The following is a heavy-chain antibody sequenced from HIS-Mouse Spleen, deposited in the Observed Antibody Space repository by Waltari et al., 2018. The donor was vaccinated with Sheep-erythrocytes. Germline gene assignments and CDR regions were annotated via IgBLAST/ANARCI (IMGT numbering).Heavy chain of an antibody. CDR1: GFTFSSYS. Sequence: EVQLVESGGGLVKPGGSLRLSCAASGFTFSSYSMNWVRQAPGKGLEWVSSISSSSSYIYYADSVKGRFTISRDNAKNSLYLQMNSLRALRVASGATFDYCGQGTLVTVSS. V-gene: IGHV3-21*01. CDR3: FDY. CDR2: ISSSSSYI. J-gene: IGHJ4*02. D-gene: IGHD1-26*01.